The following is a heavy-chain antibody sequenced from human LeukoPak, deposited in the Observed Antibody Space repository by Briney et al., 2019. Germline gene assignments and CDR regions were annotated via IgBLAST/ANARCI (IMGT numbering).Heavy chain of an antibody. CDR2: ISWNSGSI. CDR3: AKDARYSSGWWYFDY. Sequence: SLILSCAASGFTFDDYVMHWVRQAPGKGLEWVSGISWNSGSIGYADSVKGRFTISRDNAKNSLYLQMNSLRAEDTALYYCAKDARYSSGWWYFDYWGQGTLVTVSS. V-gene: IGHV3-9*01. D-gene: IGHD6-19*01. J-gene: IGHJ4*02. CDR1: GFTFDDYV.